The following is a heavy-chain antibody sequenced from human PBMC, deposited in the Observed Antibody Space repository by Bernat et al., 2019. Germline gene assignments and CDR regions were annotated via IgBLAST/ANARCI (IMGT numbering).Heavy chain of an antibody. CDR1: GFTVSVNY. D-gene: IGHD6-19*01. Sequence: EVQLVESGGGLVQPGGSLRLSCAASGFTVSVNYMSWVRQASGRGLEWLSVLYTNGKTYYADSVKGRFTIYSYSSENTLYLQMNSLRAEYTPVYYCARDMPPPDQWLPTTWGQGTLVTVSS. CDR2: LYTNGKT. V-gene: IGHV3-53*01. CDR3: ARDMPPPDQWLPTT. J-gene: IGHJ4*02.